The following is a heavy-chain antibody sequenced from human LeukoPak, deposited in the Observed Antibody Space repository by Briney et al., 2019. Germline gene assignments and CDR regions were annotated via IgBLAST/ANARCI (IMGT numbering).Heavy chain of an antibody. CDR3: ARLAVKYYYYGMDV. J-gene: IGHJ6*02. D-gene: IGHD6-19*01. V-gene: IGHV4-34*01. CDR2: INHSEST. CDR1: GGSFSGYY. Sequence: PSETLSLTCAVYGGSFSGYYWSWIRQPPGKGLEWIGEINHSESTNYNPSLKSRVTISVDTSKNQFSLKLSSVTAADTAVYYCARLAVKYYYYGMDVWGQGTTVTVSS.